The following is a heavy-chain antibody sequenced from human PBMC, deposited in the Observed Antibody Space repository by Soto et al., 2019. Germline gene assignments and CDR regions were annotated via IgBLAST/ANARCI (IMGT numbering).Heavy chain of an antibody. D-gene: IGHD3-22*01. CDR2: ITATGDRT. CDR3: ATMNGYFEY. J-gene: IGHJ4*02. V-gene: IGHV3-23*01. CDR1: GFRFSSYS. Sequence: SGGSLRLSCADSGFRFSSYSMSWVRQTPGKGLEWVAAITATGDRTYYADSVTGRFTISRDNSKKTHYLQMTSLRAEDTAMYYCATMNGYFEYWGQGTRVIFSS.